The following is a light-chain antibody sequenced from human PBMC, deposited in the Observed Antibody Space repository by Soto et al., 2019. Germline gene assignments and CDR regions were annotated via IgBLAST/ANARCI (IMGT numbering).Light chain of an antibody. J-gene: IGKJ1*01. CDR1: QSVSNN. V-gene: IGKV3-15*01. Sequence: EIVMTQSPATLSVSPGERATLSCRASQSVSNNLAWYQQKAGQAPRLLIYGASTRATGIPARFSGSGSGTEFTLTISSLQSEDFAVYYCQQYNNWRPWTFGQGTKVEIK. CDR2: GAS. CDR3: QQYNNWRPWT.